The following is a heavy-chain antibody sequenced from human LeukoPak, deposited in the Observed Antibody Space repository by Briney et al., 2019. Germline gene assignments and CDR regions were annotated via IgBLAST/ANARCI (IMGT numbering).Heavy chain of an antibody. CDR3: AIIGCYRGVCAYDI. CDR2: IKQDGSEK. J-gene: IGHJ3*02. Sequence: GGSLRLSCADSGFTFSSYWMTWVRQAPGKGLELVANIKQDGSEKNYVDSVKGRFTISRDNAKNSLYLQMNSLRAEDTAVYYCAIIGCYRGVCAYDIWGQGTMVTVSS. CDR1: GFTFSSYW. V-gene: IGHV3-7*01. D-gene: IGHD2-2*01.